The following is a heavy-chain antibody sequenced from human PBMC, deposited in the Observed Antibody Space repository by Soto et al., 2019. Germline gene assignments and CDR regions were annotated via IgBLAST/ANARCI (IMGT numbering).Heavy chain of an antibody. D-gene: IGHD3-10*02. J-gene: IGHJ5*02. Sequence: QITLKESGPTLVKPTQTLTLTCTFSGLSLSTSGEAVGWIRQPPGKALEWLALIYWDDDKRYNPTLKTRLTIPKDTSKNQVVLTLTNMDPVDPAPYYGAHYVSTSPAGWFDPWGQGILVTVSS. CDR3: AHYVSTSPAGWFDP. CDR2: IYWDDDK. CDR1: GLSLSTSGEA. V-gene: IGHV2-5*02.